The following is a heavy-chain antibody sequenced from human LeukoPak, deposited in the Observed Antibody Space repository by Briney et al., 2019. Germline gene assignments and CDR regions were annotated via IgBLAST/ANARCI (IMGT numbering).Heavy chain of an antibody. J-gene: IGHJ4*02. CDR1: GGSISSDY. D-gene: IGHD3-22*01. CDR3: ARLSGYSSGHYYSDY. V-gene: IGHV4-59*01. Sequence: SETLSLTCTVSGGSISSDYWSWIRQPPGKGLEWIGYIYYRGSTNHNPSLKSRVTISVGTSKNQFSLKLSSVTAADTAVYYCARLSGYSSGHYYSDYWGQGTLVTVSS. CDR2: IYYRGST.